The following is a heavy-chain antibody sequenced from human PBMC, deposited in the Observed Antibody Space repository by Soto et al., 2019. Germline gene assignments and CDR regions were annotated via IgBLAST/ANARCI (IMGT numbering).Heavy chain of an antibody. J-gene: IGHJ3*02. CDR2: ISAYNGNT. Sequence: GASVKVSCKASGYTFTSYGISWVRQAPGQGLEWMGWISAYNGNTNYAQKLQGRVTMTTDTSTSTAYMELRSLRSDDTAVYYCAREKKGYQLLWGLNDVFDIWGQGKMVT. D-gene: IGHD2-2*01. V-gene: IGHV1-18*01. CDR1: GYTFTSYG. CDR3: AREKKGYQLLWGLNDVFDI.